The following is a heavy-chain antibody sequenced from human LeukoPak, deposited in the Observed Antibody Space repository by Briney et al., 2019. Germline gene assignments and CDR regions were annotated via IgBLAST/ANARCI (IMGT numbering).Heavy chain of an antibody. D-gene: IGHD6-19*01. CDR3: ARYPYSSGWYGSYYYYGMDV. V-gene: IGHV3-21*01. CDR1: GFTFSSYS. Sequence: GGSLRLSCAASGFTFSSYSMNWARQAPGKGLEWVSSISSSSSYIYYADSVKGRFTISRDNAKNSLYLQMNSLRAEDTAVYYCARYPYSSGWYGSYYYYGMDVWGQGTTVTVSS. J-gene: IGHJ6*02. CDR2: ISSSSSYI.